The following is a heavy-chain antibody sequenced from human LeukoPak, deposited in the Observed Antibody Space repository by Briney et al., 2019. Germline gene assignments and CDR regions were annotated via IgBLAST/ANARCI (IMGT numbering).Heavy chain of an antibody. V-gene: IGHV3-21*01. CDR3: ARGFYDGVNWFDP. CDR1: GFTFSRNS. Sequence: GGSLRLSCAASGFTFSRNSMNWVRQAPGKGLEWVSSISTSSSYIYYADSVKGRFTISRDNAKNSLYLQMNGLRAEDTAVYYCARGFYDGVNWFDPWGQGTLVTVSS. D-gene: IGHD5/OR15-5a*01. J-gene: IGHJ5*02. CDR2: ISTSSSYI.